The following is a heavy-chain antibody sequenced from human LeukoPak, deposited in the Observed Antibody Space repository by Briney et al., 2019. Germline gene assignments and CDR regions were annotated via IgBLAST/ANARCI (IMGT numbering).Heavy chain of an antibody. J-gene: IGHJ4*02. V-gene: IGHV4-34*01. CDR2: INHSGST. CDR3: ARRALGGLLDY. D-gene: IGHD3-10*01. Sequence: SETLSLTCAVYGGSFSGYYWSWIRQPPGKGPEWIGEINHSGSTNYNPSLKSRVTISVDTSKNQFSLKLSSVTAADTAVYYCARRALGGLLDYWGQGTLVTVSS. CDR1: GGSFSGYY.